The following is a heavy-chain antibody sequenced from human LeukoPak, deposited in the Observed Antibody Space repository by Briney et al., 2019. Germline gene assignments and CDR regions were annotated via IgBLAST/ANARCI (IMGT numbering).Heavy chain of an antibody. CDR2: ISSSSSYI. D-gene: IGHD2-15*01. Sequence: GGSLRLSCAASGFTFSSYSMNWVRQAPGKGLEWVSSISSSSSYIYYADSVKSRFTISRDNAKNSLYLQINSLRAEDTAVYYCARDQGTPGPSHFDYWGQGTLVTVSS. J-gene: IGHJ4*02. CDR3: ARDQGTPGPSHFDY. V-gene: IGHV3-21*01. CDR1: GFTFSSYS.